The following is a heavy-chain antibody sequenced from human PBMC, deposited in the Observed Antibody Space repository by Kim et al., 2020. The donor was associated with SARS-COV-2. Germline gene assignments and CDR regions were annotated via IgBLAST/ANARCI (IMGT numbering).Heavy chain of an antibody. CDR3: ARVDSSSSFHYYGMDV. J-gene: IGHJ6*02. Sequence: SVKGRFTISRDNSKNTLYLQMNSRRAEDTAVYYCARVDSSSSFHYYGMDVWGQGTTVTVSS. D-gene: IGHD6-13*01. V-gene: IGHV3-30*01.